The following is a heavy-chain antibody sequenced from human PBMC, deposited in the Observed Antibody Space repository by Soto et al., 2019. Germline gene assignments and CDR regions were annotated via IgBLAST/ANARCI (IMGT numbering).Heavy chain of an antibody. CDR1: GFTVSSNY. D-gene: IGHD3-10*01. Sequence: EVQLVESGGGLVQPGGSLRLSCAASGFTVSSNYMSWVRQAPGKGLEWVSVIYSGGSTYYADYVKGRFSSSRNNSKNKLYLQMNSLRAEDTAVYYCARDGGSESYSSGWFDPWGQGTLVTVSS. CDR3: ARDGGSESYSSGWFDP. V-gene: IGHV3-53*04. CDR2: IYSGGST. J-gene: IGHJ5*02.